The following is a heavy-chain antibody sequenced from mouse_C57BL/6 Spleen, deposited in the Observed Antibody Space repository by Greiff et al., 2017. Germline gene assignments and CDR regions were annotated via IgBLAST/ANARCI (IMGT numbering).Heavy chain of an antibody. CDR1: GYTFTSYW. CDR2: IYPGNSDT. V-gene: IGHV1-5*01. CDR3: YGYDERGYYFDY. D-gene: IGHD2-2*01. Sequence: EVHLVESGTVLARPGASVKMSCKTSGYTFTSYWMHWVKQRPGQGLEWIGAIYPGNSDTSYNQKFKGKAKLTAVTSASTAYMELSSLTNEDSAVYYCYGYDERGYYFDYWGQGTTLTVSS. J-gene: IGHJ2*01.